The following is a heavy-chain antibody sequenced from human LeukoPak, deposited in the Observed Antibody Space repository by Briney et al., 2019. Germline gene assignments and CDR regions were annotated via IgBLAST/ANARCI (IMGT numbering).Heavy chain of an antibody. J-gene: IGHJ4*02. V-gene: IGHV4-39*01. CDR1: GGSISSSSYY. Sequence: SETLSLTCTVSGGSISSSSYYWGWIRQPPGKGLEWIGSIYYSGSTYYNPSLKSRVTISVDTSNNQFSLKLSSVTAADTAVYYCARQGWATNIIGDWGQGTLVTVSS. CDR3: ARQGWATNIIGD. D-gene: IGHD5-24*01. CDR2: IYYSGST.